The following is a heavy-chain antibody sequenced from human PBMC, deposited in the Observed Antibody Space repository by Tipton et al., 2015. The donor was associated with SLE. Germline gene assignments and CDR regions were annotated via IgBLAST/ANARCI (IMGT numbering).Heavy chain of an antibody. CDR2: IRYDGSNK. V-gene: IGHV3-30*02. J-gene: IGHJ4*02. Sequence: GSLRLSCEASGFTFSSYGMHWVRQAPGKGLEWVAFIRYDGSNKYYADSVKGRFTISRDNSKNTLYLQMNSLRAEDTAVYYCARGLGSGSYFDYWGQGTLVTVSS. CDR3: ARGLGSGSYFDY. D-gene: IGHD1-26*01. CDR1: GFTFSSYG.